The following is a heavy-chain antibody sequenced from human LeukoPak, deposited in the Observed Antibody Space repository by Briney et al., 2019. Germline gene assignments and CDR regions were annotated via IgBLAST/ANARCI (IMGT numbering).Heavy chain of an antibody. Sequence: GGSLRLSCAASGFTFSSYAMHWVRQAPGKGLEWVAVMSYDGSNKYYADSVKGRFTISRDNSKNTLYLQMNSLRAEDTAVYYCARVGIQLWLVFYYFDYWGQGTLVTVSS. CDR2: MSYDGSNK. CDR1: GFTFSSYA. J-gene: IGHJ4*02. V-gene: IGHV3-30-3*01. D-gene: IGHD5-18*01. CDR3: ARVGIQLWLVFYYFDY.